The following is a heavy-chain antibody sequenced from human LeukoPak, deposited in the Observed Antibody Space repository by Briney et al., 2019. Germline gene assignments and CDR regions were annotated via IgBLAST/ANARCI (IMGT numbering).Heavy chain of an antibody. CDR1: GFTFSSYG. D-gene: IGHD5-12*01. V-gene: IGHV3-30*18. CDR3: AKHRQKVATKGPFDY. J-gene: IGHJ4*02. Sequence: GRSLRLSCAASGFTFSSYGMYWVRQAPGKGLEWVAVISYDGSNKYYADSVKGRFTIPRDNSKNTLYLQMNSLRAEDTAVYYCAKHRQKVATKGPFDYWGQGTLVTVSS. CDR2: ISYDGSNK.